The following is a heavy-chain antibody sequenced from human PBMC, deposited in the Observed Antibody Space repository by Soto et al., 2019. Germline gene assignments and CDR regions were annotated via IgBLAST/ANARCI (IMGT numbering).Heavy chain of an antibody. V-gene: IGHV3-15*01. D-gene: IGHD3-22*01. CDR2: IKSKTDGGTT. J-gene: IGHJ4*02. CDR3: TTAMYYYDSSGYCFHDY. Sequence: PGGSLRLSCAASGFTFSNAWMSWVRQAPGKGLEWVGRIKSKTDGGTTDYAAPVKGRFTISRDDSKNTLYLQMNSLKTEDTAVYYCTTAMYYYDSSGYCFHDYWGQGTLVTVSS. CDR1: GFTFSNAW.